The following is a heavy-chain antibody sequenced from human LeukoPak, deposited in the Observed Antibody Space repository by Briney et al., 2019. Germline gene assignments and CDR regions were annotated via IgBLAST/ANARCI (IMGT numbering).Heavy chain of an antibody. Sequence: QPGRSLRLSCAASGFTFSSYGMHWVRQAPGKGLEWVAVISYDGSNKYYADSVKGRFTISRDNSKNTLYLQMNSLRAEDTAVYYCARGLKNYYDSSGYYRSNLYNWFDPWGQGTLVTVSS. D-gene: IGHD3-22*01. CDR1: GFTFSSYG. V-gene: IGHV3-30*03. CDR3: ARGLKNYYDSSGYYRSNLYNWFDP. J-gene: IGHJ5*02. CDR2: ISYDGSNK.